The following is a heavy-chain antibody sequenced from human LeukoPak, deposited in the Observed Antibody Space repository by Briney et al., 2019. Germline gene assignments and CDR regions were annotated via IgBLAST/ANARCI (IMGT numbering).Heavy chain of an antibody. J-gene: IGHJ4*02. CDR2: IYYSGST. D-gene: IGHD3-3*01. CDR3: ARRLAVSGYD. CDR1: GRSISSSSYY. V-gene: IGHV4-39*01. Sequence: SETLSLTCTVSGRSISSSSYYWGWVRQPPGKGLEWIGSIYYSGSTYYNPSLKSRVTISLDTSKNQFSLKLSSVTAADTAVYYCARRLAVSGYDWGQGTLVTVSS.